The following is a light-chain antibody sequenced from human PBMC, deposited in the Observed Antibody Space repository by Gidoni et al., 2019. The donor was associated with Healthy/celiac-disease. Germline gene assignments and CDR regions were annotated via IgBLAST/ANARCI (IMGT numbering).Light chain of an antibody. CDR3: SSYTSSSTVV. V-gene: IGLV2-14*01. CDR1: SSDVGGYNY. CDR2: EVS. Sequence: QSALTQPASVSGSPGQSILISCTGTSSDVGGYNYVSWYQQHPGKAPKLMIYEVSNRPSGVSNRFSGSKSGNTASLTSSGLQAEDEADYYCSSYTSSSTVVFGGGTKLTVL. J-gene: IGLJ2*01.